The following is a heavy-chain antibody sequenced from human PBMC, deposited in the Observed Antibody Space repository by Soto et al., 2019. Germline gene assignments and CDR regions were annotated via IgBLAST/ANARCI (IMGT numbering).Heavy chain of an antibody. Sequence: SETLSLTCSVSGVSVSSGGYSWSWIRQPPGKALEWIGYIYHSGSTNYNPSLKSRLTMSMDMSKNQVSLNLTSVTAADTAVYYCVRDRADFSSTYYHYFSVWGRGTLVTVSS. CDR2: IYHSGST. V-gene: IGHV4-30-2*01. D-gene: IGHD6-13*01. CDR3: VRDRADFSSTYYHYFSV. J-gene: IGHJ2*01. CDR1: GVSVSSGGYS.